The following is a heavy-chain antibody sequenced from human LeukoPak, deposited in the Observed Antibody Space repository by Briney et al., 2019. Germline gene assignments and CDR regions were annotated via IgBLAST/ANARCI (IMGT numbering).Heavy chain of an antibody. J-gene: IGHJ6*03. D-gene: IGHD6-6*01. CDR1: GYSISSGYY. V-gene: IGHV4-38-2*02. CDR2: IYHSGST. Sequence: SETLSLTCTVSGYSISSGYYWGWIRQPPGKGLEWIGSIYHSGSTYYNPSLKSRVTISVDTSKNQVSLKVSSVTAADTAVDYCARLAARRAYYYMDVWGKGTTVTVSS. CDR3: ARLAARRAYYYMDV.